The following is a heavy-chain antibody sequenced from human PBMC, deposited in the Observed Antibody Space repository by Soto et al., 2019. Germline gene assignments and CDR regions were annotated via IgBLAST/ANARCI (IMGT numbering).Heavy chain of an antibody. CDR2: ISYDGSNK. CDR1: GFTFSSYA. V-gene: IGHV3-30-3*01. D-gene: IGHD6-13*01. CDR3: ARGSAIWAAAASY. J-gene: IGHJ4*02. Sequence: QVQLVESGGGVVQPGRSLRLSCAASGFTFSSYAMHWVRQAPGKGLEWVAVISYDGSNKYYADSVKGRFTISRYNSKNTLYLQMNSLRAEDTAVYYCARGSAIWAAAASYWGQGTLVTVSS.